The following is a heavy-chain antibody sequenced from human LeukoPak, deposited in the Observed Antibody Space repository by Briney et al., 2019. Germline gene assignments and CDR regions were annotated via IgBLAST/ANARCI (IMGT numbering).Heavy chain of an antibody. D-gene: IGHD3-10*02. CDR3: AELGITMIGGV. CDR1: GFTFGDYG. V-gene: IGHV3-20*04. J-gene: IGHJ6*04. CDR2: INWIGGST. Sequence: PGGSLRLSCAASGFTFGDYGMNWVRQVPGKGLEWVSGINWIGGSTGYGDSVKGRFTISRDNAKNSLYLQMNSLRAEDTAVYYCAELGITMIGGVWGKGTTVTISS.